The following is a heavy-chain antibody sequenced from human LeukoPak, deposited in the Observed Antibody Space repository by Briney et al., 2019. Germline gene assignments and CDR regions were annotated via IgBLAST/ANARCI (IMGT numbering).Heavy chain of an antibody. CDR3: ARPLHGSYYEVDC. CDR2: ISSSSSYI. V-gene: IGHV3-21*01. D-gene: IGHD3-10*01. CDR1: GFTFNSYN. Sequence: GGSLRLSCAASGFTFNSYNMNWVRQATGEGLEWVSSISSSSSYIYYADSVKGRFTISRDNAKNSLYLQMNSLRAEDTAEYYCARPLHGSYYEVDCWGQGTLVTVSS. J-gene: IGHJ4*02.